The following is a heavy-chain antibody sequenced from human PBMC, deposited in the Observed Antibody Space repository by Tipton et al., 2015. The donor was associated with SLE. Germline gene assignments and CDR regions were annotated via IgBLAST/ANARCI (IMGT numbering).Heavy chain of an antibody. D-gene: IGHD1-26*01. CDR3: ARGWTKGSGSFAEYFQN. CDR2: SYYSGGT. Sequence: TLSLTCTVSGGSISNYYWSWIRQPPGKGLEWIGYSYYSGGTNYNPSLKGRVTISVDTSKNQFSLNLSSVTAADTAVYYCARGWTKGSGSFAEYFQNWGQGTLVTVSS. J-gene: IGHJ1*01. V-gene: IGHV4-59*01. CDR1: GGSISNYY.